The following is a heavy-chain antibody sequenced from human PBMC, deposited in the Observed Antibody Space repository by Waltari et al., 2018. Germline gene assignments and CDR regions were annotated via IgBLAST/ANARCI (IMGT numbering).Heavy chain of an antibody. V-gene: IGHV4-39*01. Sequence: QLQLQESGPGLVKPSETLSLTCTVSGGSISSSSYYWGWIRQPPGKGLEWIGSIYYSGSTYYNPSLKSRVTISVDTSKNQFSLKLSSVTAADTAVYYCASLVSSYYYYMDVWGKGTTVTVSS. CDR3: ASLVSSYYYYMDV. D-gene: IGHD1-20*01. J-gene: IGHJ6*03. CDR1: GGSISSSSYY. CDR2: IYYSGST.